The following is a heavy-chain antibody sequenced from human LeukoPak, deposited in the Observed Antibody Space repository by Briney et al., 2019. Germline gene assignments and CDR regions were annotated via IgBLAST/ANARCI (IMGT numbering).Heavy chain of an antibody. V-gene: IGHV4-4*07. J-gene: IGHJ4*02. CDR2: IYSTGST. CDR1: GGSVRSYW. CDR3: ARQGYTVSYYFLDY. Sequence: SETLSLTCDVSGGSVRSYWWGWVRQPAGKGLEWLGRIYSTGSTRFNPSLKSRLTLSIDTSTNQFSLKLTSVTAADTAVYFCARQGYTVSYYFLDYWSQGTLVTVSS. D-gene: IGHD1-26*01.